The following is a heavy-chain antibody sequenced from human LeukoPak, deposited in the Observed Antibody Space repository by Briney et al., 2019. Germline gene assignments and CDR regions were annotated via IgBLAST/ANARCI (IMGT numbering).Heavy chain of an antibody. Sequence: PSETLSLTCNVSGGSNTGYYWSWIRQPPGKGLEWIAYIYYTGSTNYNPSLKSRVTISVDTSKNQFSLKLDSVTAADTAVYYCARDTLDYFYYWGQGTLVTVSS. J-gene: IGHJ4*02. V-gene: IGHV4-59*01. CDR2: IYYTGST. CDR1: GGSNTGYY. CDR3: ARDTLDYFYY.